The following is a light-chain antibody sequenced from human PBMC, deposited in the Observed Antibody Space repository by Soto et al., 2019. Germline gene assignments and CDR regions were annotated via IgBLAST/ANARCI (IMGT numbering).Light chain of an antibody. Sequence: EIVLTQSPATLSLSPGERATLSCRASQSLSSYLAWYQQKPGQAPRLLIYDSSNRATGIPAKFSGSGSGTDFTLTISSLEPEDVAVYYCQHRNNWPGFTFGPATKVDIK. J-gene: IGKJ3*01. CDR3: QHRNNWPGFT. V-gene: IGKV3-11*01. CDR1: QSLSSY. CDR2: DSS.